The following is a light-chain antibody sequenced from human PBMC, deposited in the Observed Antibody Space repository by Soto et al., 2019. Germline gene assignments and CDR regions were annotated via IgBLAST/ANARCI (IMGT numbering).Light chain of an antibody. J-gene: IGKJ1*01. V-gene: IGKV1-5*01. Sequence: IQMTQSPLTVSATVGDRVTLTCRASQRIRRWVAWYQQKAGKAPKLVVYDASILGSVVPSRVSGTGSGSELTRSISSLHTDDSDTYCCQHYDSYSPGRVGQGTKVDSK. CDR2: DAS. CDR3: QHYDSYSPGR. CDR1: QRIRRW.